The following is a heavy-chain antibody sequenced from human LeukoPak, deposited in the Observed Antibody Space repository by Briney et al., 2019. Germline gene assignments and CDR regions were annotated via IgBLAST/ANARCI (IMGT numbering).Heavy chain of an antibody. Sequence: GGSLRLSCVASGFTLSSHNINWVRQAPGKGLEWVSHISSSGSITYYGDSVKGRIIISRDNAKNSVSLYMNSLRAEDSAVYYCARPGITAFDIWGQGTMVTVSS. CDR1: GFTLSSHN. CDR3: ARPGITAFDI. CDR2: ISSSGSIT. D-gene: IGHD3-10*01. V-gene: IGHV3-48*01. J-gene: IGHJ3*02.